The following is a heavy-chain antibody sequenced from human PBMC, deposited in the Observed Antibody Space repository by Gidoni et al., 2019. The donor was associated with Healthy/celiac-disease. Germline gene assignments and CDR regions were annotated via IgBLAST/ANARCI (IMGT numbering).Heavy chain of an antibody. J-gene: IGHJ4*02. CDR3: ARDDSSGYLQVGY. Sequence: WMGGIIPIFGTANYAQKFQGRVTITADESTSTAYMELSSLRSEDTAVYYCARDDSSGYLQVGYWGQGTLVTVSS. CDR2: IIPIFGTA. V-gene: IGHV1-69*01. D-gene: IGHD3-22*01.